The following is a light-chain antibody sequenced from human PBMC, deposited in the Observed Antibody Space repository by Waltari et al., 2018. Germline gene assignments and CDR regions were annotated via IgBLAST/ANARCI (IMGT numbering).Light chain of an antibody. V-gene: IGKV1-5*03. CDR1: QSISPW. Sequence: DIQMTQSPSNLSASVGDRVTITCRASQSISPWLAWYQQKPGKAPKLLIYKASDLESGVPSRFGGSGSGTEFTLTISSLQPDDFATYHCQQYYSSPWTFGRGTKVEI. CDR3: QQYYSSPWT. J-gene: IGKJ1*01. CDR2: KAS.